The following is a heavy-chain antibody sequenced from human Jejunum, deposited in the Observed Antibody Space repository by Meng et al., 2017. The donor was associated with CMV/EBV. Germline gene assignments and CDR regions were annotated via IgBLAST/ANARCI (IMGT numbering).Heavy chain of an antibody. Sequence: QSALKEWCPTLVKPPQTLLLTCTFSGFQLSTSEVGVGWIRQPPGKALEWLAVIYWDDDKRYSPSLKSRLTITKDTSKNQVVLTLTNMDPVDTATYYCALFTRSWFDPWGQGTLVTVSS. V-gene: IGHV2-5*02. CDR2: IYWDDDK. CDR3: ALFTRSWFDP. D-gene: IGHD2-2*01. J-gene: IGHJ5*02. CDR1: GFQLSTSEVG.